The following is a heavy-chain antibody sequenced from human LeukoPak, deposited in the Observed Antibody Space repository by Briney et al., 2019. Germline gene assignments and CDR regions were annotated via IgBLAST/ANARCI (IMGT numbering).Heavy chain of an antibody. Sequence: GGSLGLSCAASGFNFTNYDMHWVRQAPGKGLEWVAFIRYDGSDKYYADSVKGRFTIPRDNSKNTLYLQMNSLRTEDTAVYYCAKGDTSWGQGTVVTVSS. V-gene: IGHV3-30*02. D-gene: IGHD2-21*02. J-gene: IGHJ5*02. CDR3: AKGDTS. CDR1: GFNFTNYD. CDR2: IRYDGSDK.